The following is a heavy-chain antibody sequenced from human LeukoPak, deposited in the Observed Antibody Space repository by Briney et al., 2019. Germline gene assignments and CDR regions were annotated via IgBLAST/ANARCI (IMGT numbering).Heavy chain of an antibody. CDR3: ASDKGYYYDSSGYYSLLYYFDY. J-gene: IGHJ4*02. V-gene: IGHV1-18*01. D-gene: IGHD3-22*01. CDR1: GYTFTSYG. CDR2: ISAYNGNT. Sequence: ASVKVSCKASGYTFTSYGISWVRQAPGQGLEWMGWISAYNGNTNYAQKLQGRVTMTTDTSTSTAYMELRSLRSEDTAVYYCASDKGYYYDSSGYYSLLYYFDYWGQGTLVTVSS.